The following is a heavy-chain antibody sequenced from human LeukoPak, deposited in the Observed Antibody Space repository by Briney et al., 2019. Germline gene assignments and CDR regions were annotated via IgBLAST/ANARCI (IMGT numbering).Heavy chain of an antibody. CDR1: GFTFSSYA. Sequence: GGSLRLSCAASGFTFSSYAMSWVRQAPGKELEWVSAISGSGGSTYYADSVKGRFTISRDNSKNALYLQMNSLRAEDTAVYYCARYDFILISYFDLWGRGTLVTVSS. V-gene: IGHV3-23*01. J-gene: IGHJ2*01. CDR2: ISGSGGST. CDR3: ARYDFILISYFDL. D-gene: IGHD3-3*01.